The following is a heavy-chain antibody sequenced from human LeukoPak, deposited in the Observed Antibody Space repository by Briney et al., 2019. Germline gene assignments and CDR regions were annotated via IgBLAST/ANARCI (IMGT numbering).Heavy chain of an antibody. CDR1: GFTFSSYS. J-gene: IGHJ6*02. CDR3: ARPGYYYGMDV. Sequence: PGGSLRLSCAASGFTFSSYSMSWVRQAPGRGLEWISYISSSGSSIYYADSVKGRFTISRDNAKNSLYLQMNSLRAEDTAVYYCARPGYYYGMDVWGQGTTVTVSS. CDR2: ISSSGSSI. D-gene: IGHD3-10*01. V-gene: IGHV3-48*04.